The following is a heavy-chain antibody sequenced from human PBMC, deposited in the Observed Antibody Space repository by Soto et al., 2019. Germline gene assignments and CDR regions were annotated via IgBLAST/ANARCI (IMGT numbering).Heavy chain of an antibody. CDR2: ISWNSRTI. D-gene: IGHD1-26*01. Sequence: EVQVVESGGGLVQPGRSLRLSCAASGFPFDAYAMHWVRQAPGKGLERVSGISWNSRTIGYADSVRGRFSISRDNAKNSLYLQMNSLRAEDTALYYCAKDMGGSYDYYYYGMAVWGQGTTVTVSS. J-gene: IGHJ6*02. CDR1: GFPFDAYA. V-gene: IGHV3-9*01. CDR3: AKDMGGSYDYYYYGMAV.